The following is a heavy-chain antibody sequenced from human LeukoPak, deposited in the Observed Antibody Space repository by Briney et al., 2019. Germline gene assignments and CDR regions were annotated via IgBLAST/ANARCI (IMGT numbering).Heavy chain of an antibody. V-gene: IGHV4-39*01. Sequence: SETLSLTCTVSGGSISSSSYYWGWIRQPPGKGLEWIGSIYYSGSTYYNPSLKSRVTISVDTSKNQFSLKLSSVTAADTAVYYCARTMHSSGWYPGFDYWGQGTLSPSPQ. J-gene: IGHJ4*02. CDR1: GGSISSSSYY. D-gene: IGHD6-19*01. CDR3: ARTMHSSGWYPGFDY. CDR2: IYYSGST.